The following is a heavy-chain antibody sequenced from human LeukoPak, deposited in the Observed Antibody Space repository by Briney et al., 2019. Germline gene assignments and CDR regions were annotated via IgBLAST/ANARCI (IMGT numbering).Heavy chain of an antibody. CDR3: AKDKDYYDSSGFHHTGALDY. J-gene: IGHJ4*02. V-gene: IGHV3-23*01. Sequence: GGSLRLSCAASGFTFSSYAMSWVRQAPGKGLEWVSAISGSATTYYADSVRGRFIISRDNSKNTLYLQMNSLTAEDTAVYYCAKDKDYYDSSGFHHTGALDYWGQGTLVTVSS. D-gene: IGHD3-22*01. CDR1: GFTFSSYA. CDR2: ISGSATT.